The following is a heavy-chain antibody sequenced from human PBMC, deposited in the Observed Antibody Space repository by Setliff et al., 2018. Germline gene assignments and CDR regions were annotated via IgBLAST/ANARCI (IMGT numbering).Heavy chain of an antibody. CDR1: GYTFTESI. D-gene: IGHD6-13*01. V-gene: IGHV1-18*01. Sequence: ASVKVSCKASGYTFTESIVSWVRQAPGQGLEWVGWYSPYNGKTYSAQKFQGRVTLSTDTSTTTAYMELRSLTSGDTAMYYCARAGVAAADRKGLLEYWGQGTLVTVSS. CDR3: ARAGVAAADRKGLLEY. J-gene: IGHJ4*02. CDR2: YSPYNGKT.